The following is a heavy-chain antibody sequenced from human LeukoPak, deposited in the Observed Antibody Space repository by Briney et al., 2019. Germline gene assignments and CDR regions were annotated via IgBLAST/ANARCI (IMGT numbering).Heavy chain of an antibody. CDR1: GGTFSSYA. CDR3: ARAIVGAHPPDY. CDR2: IIPIFGTA. Sequence: SVKVSCKASGGTFSSYAINWVRQAPGQGLEWMGGIIPIFGTANYAQKFQGRVTLTADKSTSTAYMELSGLRSEGSAVYYCARAIVGAHPPDYWGQGTLVTVSS. J-gene: IGHJ4*02. V-gene: IGHV1-69*06. D-gene: IGHD1-26*01.